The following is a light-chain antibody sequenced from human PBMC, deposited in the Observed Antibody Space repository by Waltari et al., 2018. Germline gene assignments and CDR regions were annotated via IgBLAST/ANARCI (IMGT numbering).Light chain of an antibody. CDR1: SSEVGGYIY. Sequence: QSALIQPASVPGSPGQSMTLPCTVASSEVGGYIYVSWYQQHPGKVPKLLIFDVSNRPSGVSNRFSGSKSGNTASLTISGLQAEDESDYYCCSFTSRSTWVFGGGTKLTVL. J-gene: IGLJ3*02. CDR2: DVS. V-gene: IGLV2-14*01. CDR3: CSFTSRSTWV.